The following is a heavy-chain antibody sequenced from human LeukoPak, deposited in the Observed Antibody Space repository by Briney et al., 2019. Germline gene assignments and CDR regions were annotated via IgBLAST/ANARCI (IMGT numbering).Heavy chain of an antibody. CDR3: ARRSGIAVAGAFDY. D-gene: IGHD6-19*01. CDR1: GFSFSSTW. J-gene: IGHJ4*02. Sequence: PGGSLRLSCTASGFSFSSTWMHWVRQAPGKGLVWVSRINSDGSSTIYADSVKGRFTISRDNAKNTLYLQMNSLRAEDTAVYYCARRSGIAVAGAFDYWGQGTLVTVSS. CDR2: INSDGSST. V-gene: IGHV3-74*01.